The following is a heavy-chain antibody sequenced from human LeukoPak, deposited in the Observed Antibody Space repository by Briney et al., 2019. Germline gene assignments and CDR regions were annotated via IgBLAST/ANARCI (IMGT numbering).Heavy chain of an antibody. J-gene: IGHJ4*02. CDR2: IYTSGST. Sequence: PSETLSLTCTVSGGSMSSGSYYWSWIRQPAGKGLEWIGRIYTSGSTNYNPSLKSRVNISIDTSKNQSSLKLSSVTAADTAVYYCARGPHCSGGSCHSVSDYWGQGTLVTVSS. D-gene: IGHD2-15*01. CDR1: GGSMSSGSYY. CDR3: ARGPHCSGGSCHSVSDY. V-gene: IGHV4-61*02.